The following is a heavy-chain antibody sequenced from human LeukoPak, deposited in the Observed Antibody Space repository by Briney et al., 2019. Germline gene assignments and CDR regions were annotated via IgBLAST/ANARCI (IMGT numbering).Heavy chain of an antibody. V-gene: IGHV4-30-4*02. Sequence: PSETLSLTCTVSGVSISSGDYYWSWIRQPPGKGLEWIGYIYYSGSTYYNPSLKSRVTISVDTSKNQFSLKLSSVTAADTAVYYCAREGGDSSGYYSGRNWFDPWGQGTLVTVSS. CDR3: AREGGDSSGYYSGRNWFDP. CDR2: IYYSGST. CDR1: GVSISSGDYY. D-gene: IGHD3-22*01. J-gene: IGHJ5*02.